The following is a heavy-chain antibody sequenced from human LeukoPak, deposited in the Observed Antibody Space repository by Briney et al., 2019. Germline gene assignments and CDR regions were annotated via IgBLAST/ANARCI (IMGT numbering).Heavy chain of an antibody. CDR2: IRSKALGGTT. D-gene: IGHD2-2*01. Sequence: GGSLRLSCTTSGFTFGDYAMSWVRQAPGRGLEGVGFIRSKALGGTTEHAASVKGRFTISRDDSKSIVYLQMDSLKIEDTAVYYCTRGHSSTQRGLYYYYMDVWGKGTTVTVSS. CDR1: GFTFGDYA. CDR3: TRGHSSTQRGLYYYYMDV. V-gene: IGHV3-49*04. J-gene: IGHJ6*03.